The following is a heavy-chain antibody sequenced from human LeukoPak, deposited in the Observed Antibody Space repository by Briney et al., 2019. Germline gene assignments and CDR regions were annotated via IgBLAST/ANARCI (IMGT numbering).Heavy chain of an antibody. Sequence: GGSLRLSCAASGFTFSDVYMSWIRQAPGKGLEWVSFISSSGSSTKYADSVKGRFTISRDNAKNSLYLQMNSLRVEDTAVYYCARDRGRVAGEYFDYWGQGTLVTVPS. J-gene: IGHJ4*02. CDR2: ISSSGSST. CDR3: ARDRGRVAGEYFDY. CDR1: GFTFSDVY. D-gene: IGHD6-19*01. V-gene: IGHV3-11*06.